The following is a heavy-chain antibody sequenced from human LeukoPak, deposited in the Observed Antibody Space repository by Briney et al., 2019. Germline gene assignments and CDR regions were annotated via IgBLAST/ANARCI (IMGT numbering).Heavy chain of an antibody. Sequence: GGSLRLSCTASGLTFSTSGFNWVRQAPGKGLEWVSAISGSGGSTYYADSVKGRFTISRDNSKNTLYLQMNSLRAEDTAVYYCAKARALGSSWSTPIDYWGQGTLVTVSS. CDR3: AKARALGSSWSTPIDY. V-gene: IGHV3-23*01. CDR2: ISGSGGST. J-gene: IGHJ4*02. D-gene: IGHD6-13*01. CDR1: GLTFSTSG.